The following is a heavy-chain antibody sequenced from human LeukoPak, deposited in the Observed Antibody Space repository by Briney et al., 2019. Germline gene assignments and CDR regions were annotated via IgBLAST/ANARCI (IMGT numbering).Heavy chain of an antibody. CDR1: GGSFSGYY. D-gene: IGHD6-19*01. Sequence: SSETLSLTCAVYGGSFSGYYWSWIRQPPGKGLEWVGEINHSGSTNYNPSLKSRVTISVDTPKNQFSLKLSSVPAADTAVYYCARAPVSIAVAGTGYFDYWGQGTLVTVSS. CDR3: ARAPVSIAVAGTGYFDY. J-gene: IGHJ4*02. CDR2: INHSGST. V-gene: IGHV4-34*01.